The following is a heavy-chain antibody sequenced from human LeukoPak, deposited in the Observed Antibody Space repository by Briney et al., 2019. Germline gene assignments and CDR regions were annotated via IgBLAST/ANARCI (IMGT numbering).Heavy chain of an antibody. D-gene: IGHD3-10*01. CDR1: GYTFTSYG. V-gene: IGHV1-18*01. Sequence: ASVKVSCKASGYTFTSYGISWVRQAPGQGLEWMGWISAYNGNTNYAQKLQGRVTMTTDTSTSTAYMELRSLRSDDTSVYYCARRGRGSGRHAFDIWGQGTMVTVSS. CDR3: ARRGRGSGRHAFDI. CDR2: ISAYNGNT. J-gene: IGHJ3*02.